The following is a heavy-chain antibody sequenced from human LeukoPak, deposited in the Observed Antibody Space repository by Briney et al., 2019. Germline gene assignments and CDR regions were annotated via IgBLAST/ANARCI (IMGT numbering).Heavy chain of an antibody. Sequence: PGGSLRLSCAASGFTVSSNYMSWVRQAPGKGLEWVSVIYSGGTTYYADSVKGRFTISRDNFKNTLYLQMNSLTAEDTAVYYCARDYGGTFRGWFDPWGQGTLVTVSS. V-gene: IGHV3-66*02. CDR3: ARDYGGTFRGWFDP. CDR2: IYSGGTT. D-gene: IGHD4-23*01. CDR1: GFTVSSNY. J-gene: IGHJ5*02.